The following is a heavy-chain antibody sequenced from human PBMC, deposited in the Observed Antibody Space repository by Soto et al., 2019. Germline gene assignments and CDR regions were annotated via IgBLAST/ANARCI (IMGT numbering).Heavy chain of an antibody. CDR2: TSAYNGNT. V-gene: IGHV1-18*01. Sequence: GASGQVSRRAYGYTFTSYGTSWVRQAPGQGLEWMGWTSAYNGNTNYAQKLQGRVTMTTDTSTSTTYMELRILRSDDTAVYYFARDLNWNYSPYFDYWGQGTLVTVSS. J-gene: IGHJ4*02. CDR1: GYTFTSYG. D-gene: IGHD1-7*01. CDR3: ARDLNWNYSPYFDY.